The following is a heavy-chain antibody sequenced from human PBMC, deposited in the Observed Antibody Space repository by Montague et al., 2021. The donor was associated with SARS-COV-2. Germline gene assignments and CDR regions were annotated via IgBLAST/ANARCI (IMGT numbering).Heavy chain of an antibody. Sequence: SETLSLTCTVSGGSISSPAYYWGWIRQSPGKGLEWLGEILYSGTANYNPSLKSRVTISVDKSRNEFSLKLSSLTAADTAVYFCAKDVSLSVAALDSWGQGTLVTVSS. CDR3: AKDVSLSVAALDS. J-gene: IGHJ4*02. V-gene: IGHV4-39*07. D-gene: IGHD6-19*01. CDR1: GGSISSPAYY. CDR2: ILYSGTA.